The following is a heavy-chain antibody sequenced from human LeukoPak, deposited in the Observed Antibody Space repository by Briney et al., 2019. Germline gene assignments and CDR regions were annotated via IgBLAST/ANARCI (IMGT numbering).Heavy chain of an antibody. CDR3: AGTYSSSWYPSDYYYYYMDV. Sequence: GGSLRLSCAASGFTFSSYAMHWVRQAPGKGLEWVAVISYDGSNKYYADSVKGRFTISRDNSKNTLYLQMNSLRAEDTAVYYCAGTYSSSWYPSDYYYYYMDVWGKGTTVTVSS. CDR2: ISYDGSNK. D-gene: IGHD6-13*01. J-gene: IGHJ6*03. V-gene: IGHV3-30*04. CDR1: GFTFSSYA.